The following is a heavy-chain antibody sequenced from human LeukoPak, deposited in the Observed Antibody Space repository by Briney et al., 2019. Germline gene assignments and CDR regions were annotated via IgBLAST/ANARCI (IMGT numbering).Heavy chain of an antibody. CDR1: GFNFGSYS. J-gene: IGHJ3*02. V-gene: IGHV3-23*01. Sequence: GGSLRLSCAASGFNFGSYSMTWVRQAPGKGLEWVSVISADSATTFYADSVKGRFTISRDNSKNTLYLQMNSLRAEDTAVYYCANDLRGHGGAFDIWGQGTMVTVSS. CDR3: ANDLRGHGGAFDI. D-gene: IGHD3-10*01. CDR2: ISADSATT.